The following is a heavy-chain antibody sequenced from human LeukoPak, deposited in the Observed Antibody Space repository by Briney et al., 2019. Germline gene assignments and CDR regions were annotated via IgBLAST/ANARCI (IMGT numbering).Heavy chain of an antibody. Sequence: GGSVTLSCVASGFTFSSYTMSWVRQAPGKGLEWASCISSSSSYMYYGDTLKGRFTISRDNAKNSLYLQMDNLRADDTAMYYCARALTPASCWLGSWGQGNLVTVSS. V-gene: IGHV3-21*01. D-gene: IGHD1-14*01. CDR1: GFTFSSYT. J-gene: IGHJ5*01. CDR2: ISSSSSYM. CDR3: ARALTPASCWLGS.